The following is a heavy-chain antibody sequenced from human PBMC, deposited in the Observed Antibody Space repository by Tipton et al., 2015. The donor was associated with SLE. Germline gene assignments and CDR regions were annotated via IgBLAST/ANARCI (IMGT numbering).Heavy chain of an antibody. CDR1: GDSISTSKG. Sequence: TLSLTCAVSGDSISTSKGWSWVRQPPGKGLEWIGEINHSGGTNYNPSLKSRVTISVDTSKNQFSLKLSSVTAADTAVYYCARAPGLDRDYQYYYYMDVWGKGTTVTVSS. CDR2: INHSGGT. D-gene: IGHD3/OR15-3a*01. V-gene: IGHV4-4*02. J-gene: IGHJ6*03. CDR3: ARAPGLDRDYQYYYYMDV.